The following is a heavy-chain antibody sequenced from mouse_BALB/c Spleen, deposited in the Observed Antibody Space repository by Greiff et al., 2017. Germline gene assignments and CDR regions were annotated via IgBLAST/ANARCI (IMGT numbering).Heavy chain of an antibody. D-gene: IGHD3-1*01. Sequence: VKLMESGAELAKPGASVKMSCKASGYTFTSYWMHWVKQRPGQGLEWIGYINPSTGYTEYNQKFKDKATLTADKSSSTAYMQLSSLTSEDSAVYYCARSGWGSYYAMDYWGQGTSVTVSS. CDR2: INPSTGYT. CDR3: ARSGWGSYYAMDY. CDR1: GYTFTSYW. V-gene: IGHV1-7*01. J-gene: IGHJ4*01.